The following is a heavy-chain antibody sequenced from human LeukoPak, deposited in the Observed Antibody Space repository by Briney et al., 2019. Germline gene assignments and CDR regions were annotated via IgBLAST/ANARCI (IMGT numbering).Heavy chain of an antibody. Sequence: ASVKVSCKASGYTFTAYYMHWVRQAPGQGLEWMGWINLNSGGSNYAQKFQVRVTMTRDTSISAAYLELSRLGSDDTAVYYCARVAGGDWYYFDFWGQGTLVTVSS. V-gene: IGHV1-2*02. CDR2: INLNSGGS. J-gene: IGHJ4*02. CDR1: GYTFTAYY. CDR3: ARVAGGDWYYFDF. D-gene: IGHD2-21*02.